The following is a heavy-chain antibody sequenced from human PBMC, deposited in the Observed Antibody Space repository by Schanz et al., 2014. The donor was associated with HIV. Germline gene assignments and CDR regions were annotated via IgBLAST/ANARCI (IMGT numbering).Heavy chain of an antibody. V-gene: IGHV3-23*04. J-gene: IGHJ4*02. CDR1: GFTFGDYP. Sequence: QLVESGGGLIEPGRSLRLSCITSGFTFGDYPMSWFRQAPGKGLDWVSTISGSDGDTYYADSVKGRFTISRDNSKNTLYLQMTTLRIDDTAVYYCAKPEYDSRGNSQSHFDSWGQGTLVTVSS. D-gene: IGHD3-22*01. CDR2: ISGSDGDT. CDR3: AKPEYDSRGNSQSHFDS.